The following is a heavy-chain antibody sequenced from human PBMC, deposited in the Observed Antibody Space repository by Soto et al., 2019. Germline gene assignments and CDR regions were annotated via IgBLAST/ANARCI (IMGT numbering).Heavy chain of an antibody. J-gene: IGHJ4*02. D-gene: IGHD6-19*01. CDR3: ASAGCLGAVAADY. V-gene: IGHV4-30-2*01. Sequence: QLQLQESGSGLVKPSQTLSLTCAVSGGSISSGGYSWSWIRQPPGKGLEWIGYIYHSGSTYYNPSLESRVTISVDRSKNQCSLKLSSVTAADTAVYYCASAGCLGAVAADYWGQGTLVTVSS. CDR1: GGSISSGGYS. CDR2: IYHSGST.